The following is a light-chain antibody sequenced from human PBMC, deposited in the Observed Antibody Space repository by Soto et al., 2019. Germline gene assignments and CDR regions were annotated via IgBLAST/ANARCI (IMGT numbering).Light chain of an antibody. CDR3: SSYAGSNTPYV. J-gene: IGLJ1*01. V-gene: IGLV2-8*01. Sequence: QSALTQPPSASGSPGQSVTISCTGTSSDVGGYNYVSWYQHHPGNAPKLMIYEVNKRTSGVPDRFSGSKSGNTASLTVPGLQAEDEADYYCSSYAGSNTPYVFGTGTKVTVL. CDR1: SSDVGGYNY. CDR2: EVN.